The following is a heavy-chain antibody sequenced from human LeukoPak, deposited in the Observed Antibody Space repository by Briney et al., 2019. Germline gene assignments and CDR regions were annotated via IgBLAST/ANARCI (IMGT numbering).Heavy chain of an antibody. J-gene: IGHJ3*02. CDR3: AREILLDGYSEGYAFDI. CDR1: GFTFSSYG. Sequence: RGSLRLSCAASGFTFSSYGMHWVRQAPGKGLEWVAVIWYDGSNKYYADSVKGRFTISRDNSKNTLCLQMNSLRAEDTAVYYCAREILLDGYSEGYAFDIWGQGTMVTVSS. V-gene: IGHV3-33*01. D-gene: IGHD3-22*01. CDR2: IWYDGSNK.